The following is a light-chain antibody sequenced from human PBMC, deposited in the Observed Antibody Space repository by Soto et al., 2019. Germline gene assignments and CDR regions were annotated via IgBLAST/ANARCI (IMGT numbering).Light chain of an antibody. Sequence: DIQMTQYPSSLPASVGDRVTITCQASQDISNYLNWYQQKPGKAPKLLIYDASNLETGVPSRFSGSGSGTDFTFTISSLQPEDIATYYCQQYDNLPLTFGGGTKVAIK. CDR2: DAS. CDR3: QQYDNLPLT. CDR1: QDISNY. V-gene: IGKV1-33*01. J-gene: IGKJ4*01.